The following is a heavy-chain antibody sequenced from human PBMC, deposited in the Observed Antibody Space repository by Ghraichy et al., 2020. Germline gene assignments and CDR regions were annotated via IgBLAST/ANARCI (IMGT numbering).Heavy chain of an antibody. CDR2: ITGSSITI. J-gene: IGHJ2*01. D-gene: IGHD6-13*01. V-gene: IGHV3-48*01. Sequence: GSLRLSCEGSGFSFSDYSMIWVRLTPRKALEWVSYITGSSITIFYTDSVKGRFTISRDNAKNSLYLQMNSLRAEDTAVYYCARLPLPRRAAVGDWYFDPWGRGTLVTVSS. CDR1: GFSFSDYS. CDR3: ARLPLPRRAAVGDWYFDP.